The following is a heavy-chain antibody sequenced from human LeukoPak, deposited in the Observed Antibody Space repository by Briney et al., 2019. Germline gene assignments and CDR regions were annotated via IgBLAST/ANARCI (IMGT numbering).Heavy chain of an antibody. Sequence: SETLSLTCTVSGGSISSYYWSWIRQPPGKGLEWIGYIYYSGSTNYNPSLKSRVTISVDTSKNQFSLKLSSVTAADTAVYYCARGVSKYSSSPDAFDIWGQGTMVTVSS. D-gene: IGHD6-6*01. J-gene: IGHJ3*02. CDR1: GGSISSYY. CDR3: ARGVSKYSSSPDAFDI. CDR2: IYYSGST. V-gene: IGHV4-59*01.